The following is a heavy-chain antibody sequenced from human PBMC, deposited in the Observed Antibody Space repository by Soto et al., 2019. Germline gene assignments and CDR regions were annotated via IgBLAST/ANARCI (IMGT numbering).Heavy chain of an antibody. D-gene: IGHD3-22*01. V-gene: IGHV3-30*03. CDR3: GGDYDSSGRFDY. J-gene: IGHJ4*02. CDR1: GFTFSSYG. Sequence: QVQLVESGGGVVQPGRSLRLSCAASGFTFSSYGMHWVRQAPGKGLEWVAVISYDGSNKYYADSVKGRFTISRDNSKNTLYLQMNSLRAEDTAVYYCGGDYDSSGRFDYWGQGTLVTVSS. CDR2: ISYDGSNK.